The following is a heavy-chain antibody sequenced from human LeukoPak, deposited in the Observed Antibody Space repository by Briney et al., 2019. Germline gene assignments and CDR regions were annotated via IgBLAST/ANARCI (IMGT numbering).Heavy chain of an antibody. Sequence: GESLKISCKGSGYSFTSYWISWVRQMHGKGLEWMGRIDASDSYTNYSPSFQGHVTLSVDKSLSTAYLQWSSLKASDTAIYYCARGRMTTVTTEDGFDIWGQGTMVTISS. D-gene: IGHD4-17*01. CDR1: GYSFTSYW. CDR3: ARGRMTTVTTEDGFDI. J-gene: IGHJ3*02. CDR2: IDASDSYT. V-gene: IGHV5-10-1*01.